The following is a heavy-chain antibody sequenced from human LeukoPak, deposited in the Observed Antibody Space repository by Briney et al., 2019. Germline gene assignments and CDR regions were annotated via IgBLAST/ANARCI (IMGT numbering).Heavy chain of an antibody. Sequence: PGGSLRLSCAASGFTFSSYWMSWVRQAPGKGLEWVPNIKQDGSEKYYVDSVKGRFTISRDNAKNSLYLQMNSLRAEDTAVYYCARDGQWLVSRYFDYWGPGTLVTVSS. J-gene: IGHJ4*02. CDR1: GFTFSSYW. CDR3: ARDGQWLVSRYFDY. CDR2: IKQDGSEK. D-gene: IGHD6-19*01. V-gene: IGHV3-7*01.